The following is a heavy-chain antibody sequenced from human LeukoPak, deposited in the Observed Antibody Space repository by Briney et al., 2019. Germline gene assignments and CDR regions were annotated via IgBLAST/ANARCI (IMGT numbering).Heavy chain of an antibody. Sequence: ASVKVSCKASGYTFTSYAMNWVRQAPGQGLEWMGWINTNTGNPTYAQGFTGRFVFSLDTSVSTAYLQISSLKAEDTAVYYCATVSPGYYDYAWGSYRVWDYWGQGTLVTVSS. CDR1: GYTFTSYA. CDR2: INTNTGNP. CDR3: ATVSPGYYDYAWGSYRVWDY. V-gene: IGHV7-4-1*02. J-gene: IGHJ4*02. D-gene: IGHD3-16*02.